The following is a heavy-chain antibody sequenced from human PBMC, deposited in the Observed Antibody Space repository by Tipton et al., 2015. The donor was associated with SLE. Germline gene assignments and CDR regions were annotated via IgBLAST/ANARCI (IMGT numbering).Heavy chain of an antibody. Sequence: SLRLSCAASGFTFSSYAMHWVRQAPGKGLEWVAVISYDGSNKYYADSVKGRFTISRDNSKNTLYLQMNSLRAEDTAVYYCARERGAAAGTGAFDIWGQGTMVTVSS. CDR1: GFTFSSYA. CDR3: ARERGAAAGTGAFDI. CDR2: ISYDGSNK. J-gene: IGHJ3*02. V-gene: IGHV3-30-3*01. D-gene: IGHD6-13*01.